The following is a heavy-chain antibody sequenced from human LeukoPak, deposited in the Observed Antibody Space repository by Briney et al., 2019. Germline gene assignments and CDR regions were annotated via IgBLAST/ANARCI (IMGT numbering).Heavy chain of an antibody. V-gene: IGHV3-7*01. CDR3: ARGGRPDAY. CDR1: GFTFSSYW. CDR2: IKQDGSEK. J-gene: IGHJ4*02. Sequence: PGGSLTLSCAASGFTFSSYWMSWVPRAPGKGREWVANIKQDGSEKYYVDSVKGRFTISRDNAKNSLYLQMNSLRAEDTAVYYCARGGRPDAYWGQGTLVTVSS.